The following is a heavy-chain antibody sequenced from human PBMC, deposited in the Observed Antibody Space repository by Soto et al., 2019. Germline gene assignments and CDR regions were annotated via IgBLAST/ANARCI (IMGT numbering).Heavy chain of an antibody. Sequence: QVQLVESGGGLVKPGGSLRLSCAASGFTFSDYYMSWIRQAPGKGLEWVSYISSSSSYTNYADSVKGRFTISRDNAKNSLYLQMNSLRAEDTAVYYCARGADIVATIFPYYFDYWGQGTLVTVSS. CDR1: GFTFSDYY. CDR3: ARGADIVATIFPYYFDY. V-gene: IGHV3-11*05. J-gene: IGHJ4*02. CDR2: ISSSSSYT. D-gene: IGHD5-12*01.